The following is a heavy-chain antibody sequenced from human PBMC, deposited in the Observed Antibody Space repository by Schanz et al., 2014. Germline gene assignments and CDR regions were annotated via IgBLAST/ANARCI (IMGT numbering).Heavy chain of an antibody. Sequence: EVKMVESGGGLVKPGGSLRLSCAASGFTFSPYWMHWVRQAPGKGLVWVSRINGDGSNTNYADSVKGRFTISRDNAKNSLYLQMNSLRAEDTAVYHCARESSNDIVLVPGAVFDHWGQGILVTVSS. CDR3: ARESSNDIVLVPGAVFDH. D-gene: IGHD2-2*01. J-gene: IGHJ4*02. CDR2: INGDGSNT. CDR1: GFTFSPYW. V-gene: IGHV3-74*01.